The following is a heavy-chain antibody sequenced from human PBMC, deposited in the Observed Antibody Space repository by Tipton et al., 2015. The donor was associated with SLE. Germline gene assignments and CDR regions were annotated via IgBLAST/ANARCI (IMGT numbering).Heavy chain of an antibody. D-gene: IGHD6-19*01. J-gene: IGHJ4*02. CDR1: GGSISSYY. CDR3: ARGVGSGWVDY. CDR2: IYYSGST. V-gene: IGHV4-59*08. Sequence: TLSLTCTVSGGSISSYYWSWIRQPPGKGLEWIGYIYYSGSTNYNPSLKSRVTISVDTSKNQFSLKLSSVTAADTAVYYCARGVGSGWVDYWGQGTLVTVSS.